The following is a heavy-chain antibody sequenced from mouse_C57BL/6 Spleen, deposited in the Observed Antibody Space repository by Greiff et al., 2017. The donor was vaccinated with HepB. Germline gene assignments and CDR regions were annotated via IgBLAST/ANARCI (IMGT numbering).Heavy chain of an antibody. CDR1: GYTFTDYY. CDR2: INPNNGGT. V-gene: IGHV1-26*01. CDR3: ASHGSSYEAFAY. Sequence: EVKLMESGPELVKPGASVKISCKASGYTFTDYYMNWVKQSHGKSLEWIGDINPNNGGTSYNQKFKGKATLTVEKSSSTAYMELRSLTSEDSAVYYCASHGSSYEAFAYWGQGTLVTVSA. J-gene: IGHJ3*01. D-gene: IGHD1-1*01.